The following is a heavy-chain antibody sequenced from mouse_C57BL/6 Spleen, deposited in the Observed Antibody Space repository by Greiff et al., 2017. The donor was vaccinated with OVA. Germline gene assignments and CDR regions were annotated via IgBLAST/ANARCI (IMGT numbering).Heavy chain of an antibody. CDR3: ARDDYGSSGYFDV. CDR1: GFTFSDFY. Sequence: EVKLVESGGGLVQSGRSLRLSCATSGFTFSDFYMEWVRQAPGKGLEWIAASRNKANDYTTEYSASVKGRFIVSRDTSHSILYLQMNALRAEDTAIYYGARDDYGSSGYFDVWGTGTTVTVSS. CDR2: SRNKANDYTT. V-gene: IGHV7-1*01. D-gene: IGHD1-1*01. J-gene: IGHJ1*03.